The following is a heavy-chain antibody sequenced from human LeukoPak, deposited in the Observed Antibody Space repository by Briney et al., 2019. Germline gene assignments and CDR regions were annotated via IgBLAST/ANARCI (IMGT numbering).Heavy chain of an antibody. V-gene: IGHV3-23*01. J-gene: IGHJ4*02. CDR3: ASPTMVRGVSGDVADY. CDR1: GFTFSSYA. Sequence: GGSLRLSCAASGFTFSSYAMSWVRQAPGKGLEWVSAISGSGGSTYYADSVKGRFTISRDNAKNSLYLQMNSLRAEDTAVYYCASPTMVRGVSGDVADYWGQGTLVTVSS. D-gene: IGHD3-10*01. CDR2: ISGSGGST.